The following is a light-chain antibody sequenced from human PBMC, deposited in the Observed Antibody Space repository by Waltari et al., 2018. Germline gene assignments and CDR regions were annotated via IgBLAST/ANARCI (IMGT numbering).Light chain of an antibody. CDR1: ELGDKY. V-gene: IGLV3-1*01. CDR2: EDN. J-gene: IGLJ2*01. Sequence: SYELTQPPSVSVSPGQTASITCSGDELGDKYACWYQQKPGQSPVLVIYEDNRRPSGIPDRFSGSNSGNTATLTISGTQAMDEADYYCQAWDSSIAWVFGGGTKLTVL. CDR3: QAWDSSIAWV.